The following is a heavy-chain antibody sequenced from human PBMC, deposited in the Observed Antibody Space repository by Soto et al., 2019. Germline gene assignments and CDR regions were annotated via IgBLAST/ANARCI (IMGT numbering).Heavy chain of an antibody. J-gene: IGHJ6*02. Sequence: SSETLSLTCTVSGGSVTNGIYYWSWIRQSPGRGLEWIGYIYYRGTTKYNPSLESRVSISVDTPKNQFSLNLSSVTAADTAVYYCVRDSRRTGVKYYYGFDAWGQGTTVTVS. V-gene: IGHV4-61*01. CDR3: VRDSRRTGVKYYYGFDA. D-gene: IGHD3-10*01. CDR1: GGSVTNGIYY. CDR2: IYYRGTT.